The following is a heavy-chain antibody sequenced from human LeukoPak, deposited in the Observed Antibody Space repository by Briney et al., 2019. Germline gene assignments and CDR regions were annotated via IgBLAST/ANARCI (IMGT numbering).Heavy chain of an antibody. J-gene: IGHJ4*02. CDR3: ARVWSSNWYYFDY. D-gene: IGHD6-13*01. Sequence: GGSLRLSCAASGFTFSSYWMSWVRQAPGKGLEWVANIKQDGSEKYYVDSVKGRFTISRDNAENSLFLQMNSLRAEDTAVYYCARVWSSNWYYFDYWGQGTLVTVSS. CDR1: GFTFSSYW. V-gene: IGHV3-7*03. CDR2: IKQDGSEK.